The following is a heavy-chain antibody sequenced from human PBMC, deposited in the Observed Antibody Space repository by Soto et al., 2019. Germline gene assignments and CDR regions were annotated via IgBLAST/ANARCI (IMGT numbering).Heavy chain of an antibody. CDR1: GYTFTGYY. J-gene: IGHJ6*02. CDR2: INPNSGGT. CDR3: ARGNYGDDYPLRHYYYYGMDV. V-gene: IGHV1-2*04. D-gene: IGHD4-17*01. Sequence: ASVKVSCKASGYTFTGYYMHWVRQAPGQGLEWMGWINPNSGGTNYAQKFQGWVTMTRDTSISTAYMELSRLRSDDTAVYYCARGNYGDDYPLRHYYYYGMDVWGQGTTVTVSS.